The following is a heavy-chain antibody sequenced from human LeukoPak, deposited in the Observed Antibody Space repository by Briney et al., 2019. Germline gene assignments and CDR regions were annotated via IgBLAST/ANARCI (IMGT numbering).Heavy chain of an antibody. CDR3: ARLEYDILTGYYYYYYMDV. Sequence: LGASVKVSCKASGYTFTGYYMHWVRQAPGQGLEWMGWINPNSGGRNYAQKFQGRVTMTRDTSISTAYMELSRLRSDDTAVYYWARLEYDILTGYYYYYYMDVWGKGTTVTVSS. CDR1: GYTFTGYY. D-gene: IGHD3-9*01. CDR2: INPNSGGR. J-gene: IGHJ6*03. V-gene: IGHV1-2*03.